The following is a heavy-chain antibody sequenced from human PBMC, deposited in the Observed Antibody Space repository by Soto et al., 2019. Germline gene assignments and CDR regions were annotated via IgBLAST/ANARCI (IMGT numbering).Heavy chain of an antibody. CDR2: ISANSGNT. CDR1: GYTFASNG. D-gene: IGHD1-1*01. J-gene: IGHJ4*02. V-gene: IGHV1-18*01. CDR3: ARDRNHGLDN. Sequence: QVQLVQSGAEVKMPGASVKVSCKATGYTFASNGISWVRQAPGQELEWMGWISANSGNTNYAQKLQGRVIMTTETSTTTAYMELRSLRSDDTAVYYCARDRNHGLDNWGQGTLVTVSS.